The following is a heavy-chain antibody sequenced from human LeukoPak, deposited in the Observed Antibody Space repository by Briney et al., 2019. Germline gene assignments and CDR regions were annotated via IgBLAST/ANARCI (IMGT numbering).Heavy chain of an antibody. Sequence: QASETLSLTCTVSGGSISSDDFYWSWVRQPPGKGLEWIGHIYYSGSVYYNPSLKSRLTISVGTSKSQFSLKVSSVTGADTAVYYCARGSNRCHGLDVCHGLDVWGPGTTVTVSS. CDR3: ARGSNRCHGLDVCHGLDV. V-gene: IGHV4-30-4*01. CDR1: GGSISSDDFY. CDR2: IYYSGSV. D-gene: IGHD3/OR15-3a*01. J-gene: IGHJ6*02.